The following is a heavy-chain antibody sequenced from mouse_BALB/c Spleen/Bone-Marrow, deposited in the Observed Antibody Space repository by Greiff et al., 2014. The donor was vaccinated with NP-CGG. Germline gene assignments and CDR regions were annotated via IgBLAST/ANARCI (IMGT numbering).Heavy chain of an antibody. CDR3: ARTSSPGPALFAY. J-gene: IGHJ3*01. Sequence: QVQLQQSGPQLVRPGASVKISCKASGYSFTSYWMHWVKQRPGQGLEWIGMIDPSDSETRLNQKFKDKATLTVDKSSSTAYMQLSSPTSEDSAVYYCARTSSPGPALFAYWGQGTLVTVSA. V-gene: IGHV1S127*01. D-gene: IGHD6-1*01. CDR2: IDPSDSET. CDR1: GYSFTSYW.